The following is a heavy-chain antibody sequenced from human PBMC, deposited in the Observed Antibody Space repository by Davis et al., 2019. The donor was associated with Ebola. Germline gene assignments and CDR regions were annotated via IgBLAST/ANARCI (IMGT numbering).Heavy chain of an antibody. CDR1: GLISSNYV. D-gene: IGHD4-17*01. Sequence: PGGSLRLSCEISGLISSNYVMYWVRQASGKGLEWISASETSDTNFNANYADSVKGRFTISRDNSKNTVSLQMNSLRPEDTAVYYCAKIAVTTVTTDEDYWGQGTLVTVSS. J-gene: IGHJ4*02. CDR3: AKIAVTTVTTDEDY. CDR2: SETSDTNFNA. V-gene: IGHV3-NL1*01.